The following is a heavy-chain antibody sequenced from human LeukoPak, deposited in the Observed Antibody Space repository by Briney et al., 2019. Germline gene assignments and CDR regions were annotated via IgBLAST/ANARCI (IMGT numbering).Heavy chain of an antibody. CDR3: ARSRGRKVTPFDY. CDR2: IYTSGST. J-gene: IGHJ4*02. Sequence: SETLSLTCTVSGGSIGTYYWSWIRQPPGKGLEWIGYIYTSGSTDYNPSLKSRVTTSLDTSNNQFSLNLNSVTAADTAVYYCARSRGRKVTPFDYWGQGILVTVSS. CDR1: GGSIGTYY. V-gene: IGHV4-4*09. D-gene: IGHD3-10*01.